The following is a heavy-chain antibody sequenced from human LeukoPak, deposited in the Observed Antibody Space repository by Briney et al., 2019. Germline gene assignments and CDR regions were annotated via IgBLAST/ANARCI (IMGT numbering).Heavy chain of an antibody. V-gene: IGHV4-38-2*02. CDR2: IYHSGST. CDR1: GYSISSGYY. J-gene: IGHJ5*02. Sequence: SETLSLTCTVSGYSISSGYYWGWIRQPPGKGLEWIGSIYHSGSTYYNPSLKSRVTISVDTSKNQFSLKLSSVTAADTAVYYCARDRQLCGGDCSNWFDPWGQGTLVTVSS. CDR3: ARDRQLCGGDCSNWFDP. D-gene: IGHD2-21*02.